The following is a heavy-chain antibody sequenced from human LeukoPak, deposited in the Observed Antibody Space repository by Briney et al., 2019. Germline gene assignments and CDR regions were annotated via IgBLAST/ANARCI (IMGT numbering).Heavy chain of an antibody. CDR2: ISGSGGST. D-gene: IGHD5-18*01. V-gene: IGHV3-23*01. CDR3: AKDRGGRYSYGLYFFDY. J-gene: IGHJ4*02. Sequence: GGSLRLSCAASGFTFSSYAMSWVRQAPGKGLEWVSAISGSGGSTYYADSVKGRFTISRDNSKNTLYLQMNSLRAEDTAVYYCAKDRGGRYSYGLYFFDYGGQGTLVTVSS. CDR1: GFTFSSYA.